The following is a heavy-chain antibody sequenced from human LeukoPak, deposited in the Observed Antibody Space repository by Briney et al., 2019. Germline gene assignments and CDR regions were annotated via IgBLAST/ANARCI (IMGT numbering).Heavy chain of an antibody. V-gene: IGHV1-2*02. CDR1: GYTFTGYY. CDR2: INPNSGGT. CDR3: ARDLLEYCSSTSCYDPHDAFDI. J-gene: IGHJ3*02. D-gene: IGHD2-2*01. Sequence: GASVKVSCKASGYTFTGYYMHWVRQAPGQGLEWMGWINPNSGGTNYAQKFQGRVTMTRDTSISTAYMELSRLRSDDTAVYYCARDLLEYCSSTSCYDPHDAFDIWGQGTMVTVSS.